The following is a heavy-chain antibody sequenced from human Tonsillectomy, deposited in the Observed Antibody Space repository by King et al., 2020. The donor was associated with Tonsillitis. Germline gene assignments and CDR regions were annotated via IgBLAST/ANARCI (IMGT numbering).Heavy chain of an antibody. CDR2: FIPLFGTA. V-gene: IGHV1-69*12. D-gene: IGHD6-19*01. Sequence: VQLVQSGAEVKRPESSVKVSCKVSGGTFSSYAITWVRQAPGQGLEWMGGFIPLFGTANYAQKFLGRVTITADESTSTAYMELTSLRSEDTAVYYCARHLTGFGSGWYDYWGQGTLVTVSS. CDR3: ARHLTGFGSGWYDY. CDR1: GGTFSSYA. J-gene: IGHJ4*02.